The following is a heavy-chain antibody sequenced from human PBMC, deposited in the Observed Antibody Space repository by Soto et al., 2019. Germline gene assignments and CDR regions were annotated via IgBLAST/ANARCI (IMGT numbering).Heavy chain of an antibody. Sequence: ASVKVSCKASGHTFTSYGITWVRQAPGQGLEWMGWISAYDGNTDYAQNFQGRVTMTTDTSTSTAYMELRSLRSDDTAVYYCARDHFYDSSGYYAKIWGQGTLVTVSS. V-gene: IGHV1-18*04. CDR3: ARDHFYDSSGYYAKI. CDR2: ISAYDGNT. D-gene: IGHD3-22*01. CDR1: GHTFTSYG. J-gene: IGHJ4*02.